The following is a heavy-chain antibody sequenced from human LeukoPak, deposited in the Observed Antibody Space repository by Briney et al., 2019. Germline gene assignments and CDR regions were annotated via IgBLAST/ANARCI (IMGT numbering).Heavy chain of an antibody. CDR3: ARHRYTSSSSYFDF. J-gene: IGHJ4*02. CDR2: IYSSGST. D-gene: IGHD6-6*01. Sequence: SETLSLTCTVSGDSISGYYWTWIRQPPGKGLEWIGYIYSSGSTNYNPSLKSRVTISVDTSKNQFSLRLSSVTAADTAVYYCARHRYTSSSSYFDFWGQGTLVTVSS. CDR1: GDSISGYY. V-gene: IGHV4-59*08.